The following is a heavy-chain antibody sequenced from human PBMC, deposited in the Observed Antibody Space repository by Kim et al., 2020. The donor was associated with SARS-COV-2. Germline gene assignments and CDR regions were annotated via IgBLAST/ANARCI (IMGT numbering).Heavy chain of an antibody. CDR3: ARGVGYCSGGSCFQMGAFDI. V-gene: IGHV4-59*09. Sequence: RVTISVDTSKNQFSLKLSSVTAADTAVYYCARGVGYCSGGSCFQMGAFDIWGQGTMVTVSS. J-gene: IGHJ3*02. D-gene: IGHD2-15*01.